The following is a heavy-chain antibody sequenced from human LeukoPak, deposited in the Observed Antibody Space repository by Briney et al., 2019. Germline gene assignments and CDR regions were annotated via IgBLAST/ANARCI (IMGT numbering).Heavy chain of an antibody. J-gene: IGHJ1*01. Sequence: GGSLRLSCAASGFTFSSYGMHWVRQAPGKGLEWVAVISFDGSNKYYADSVKGRFTISRDNSKSTLYVQMNSLRAEDTAVYYCAKDRTHRYCSGGSCYYTEYFQHWGQGTLVTVSS. D-gene: IGHD2-15*01. CDR3: AKDRTHRYCSGGSCYYTEYFQH. CDR1: GFTFSSYG. CDR2: ISFDGSNK. V-gene: IGHV3-30-3*01.